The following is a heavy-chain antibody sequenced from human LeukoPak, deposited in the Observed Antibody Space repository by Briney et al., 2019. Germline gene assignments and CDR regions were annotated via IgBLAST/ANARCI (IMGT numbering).Heavy chain of an antibody. V-gene: IGHV4-30-4*01. D-gene: IGHD3-9*01. CDR1: GGSISSGDYY. J-gene: IGHJ6*02. Sequence: SETLSLTCTVSGGSISSGDYYWSWIRQPPGKGLEWIGYIYYSGSTYYNPSLKSRVTISVDTSKNQFSLKLGSVTAADTAVYYCARDGWGYDILTGYKNYYYYGMDVWGQGTTVTVSS. CDR3: ARDGWGYDILTGYKNYYYYGMDV. CDR2: IYYSGST.